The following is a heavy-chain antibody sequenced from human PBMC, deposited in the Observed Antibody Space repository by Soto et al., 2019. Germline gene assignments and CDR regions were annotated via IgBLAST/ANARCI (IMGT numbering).Heavy chain of an antibody. Sequence: SVKVSCKASGGTFSSYAISWVRQAPGQGLEWMGGIIPIFGTANYAQKFQGRVTITADKSTSTAYMELSSLRSEDTAVYYCARGICSSTSCPTYYYYGMDVWGQGTTVTSP. J-gene: IGHJ6*02. CDR1: GGTFSSYA. V-gene: IGHV1-69*06. CDR3: ARGICSSTSCPTYYYYGMDV. CDR2: IIPIFGTA. D-gene: IGHD2-2*01.